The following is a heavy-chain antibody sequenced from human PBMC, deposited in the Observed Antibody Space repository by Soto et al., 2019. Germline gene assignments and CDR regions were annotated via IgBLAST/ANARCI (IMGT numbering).Heavy chain of an antibody. J-gene: IGHJ4*02. CDR2: ISGSGSTI. CDR3: AKVFYYYDSSGYYYFDY. V-gene: IGHV3-23*01. CDR1: GFTFSSYA. D-gene: IGHD3-22*01. Sequence: PGGSLRLSCAASGFTFSSYAASWVRQAPGKGPEWISSISGSGSTIYYADSVKGRFTISRDNSKNTLYLQMSCLRAEDTAVYYCAKVFYYYDSSGYYYFDYWGQGTLVTVSS.